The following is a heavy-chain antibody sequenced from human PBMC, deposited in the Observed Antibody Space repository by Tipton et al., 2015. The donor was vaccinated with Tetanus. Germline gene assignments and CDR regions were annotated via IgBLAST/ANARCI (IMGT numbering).Heavy chain of an antibody. D-gene: IGHD3-22*01. V-gene: IGHV3-23*01. Sequence: SLRLSCAASGFTFSSYAMSWVRQAPGKGLEWVSAISGSGGSTYYADSVKGRFTISRDNSKNTLYLQMNSLRAEDTAVYYCAKDFSYYDSSGNPDDAFDIWGRGTMVTVSS. J-gene: IGHJ3*02. CDR2: ISGSGGST. CDR1: GFTFSSYA. CDR3: AKDFSYYDSSGNPDDAFDI.